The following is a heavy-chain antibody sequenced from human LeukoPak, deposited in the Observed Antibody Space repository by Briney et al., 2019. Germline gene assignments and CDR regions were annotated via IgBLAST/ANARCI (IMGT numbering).Heavy chain of an antibody. D-gene: IGHD1-1*01. J-gene: IGHJ6*02. V-gene: IGHV3-48*01. CDR2: ISSSSSTI. CDR1: GFTFSSYS. CDR3: ARSPWRYGGRDYYYYGMDV. Sequence: GGSLRLSCAASGFTFSSYSMNWVRQAPGKGLEWVSYISSSSSTIYYADSVKGRFTISRDNAKNSLYLQMNSLRAEDTAVYYCARSPWRYGGRDYYYYGMDVWGQGTTVTVSS.